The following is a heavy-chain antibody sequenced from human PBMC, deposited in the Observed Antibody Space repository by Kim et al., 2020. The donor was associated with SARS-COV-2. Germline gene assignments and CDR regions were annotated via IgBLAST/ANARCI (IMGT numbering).Heavy chain of an antibody. D-gene: IGHD6-13*01. CDR1: GYSFTSYW. CDR3: ARRGGGSSSWSYYFDY. J-gene: IGHJ4*02. Sequence: GESLKISCKGSGYSFTSYWIGWVRQMPGKGLEWMGIIYPGDSDTRYSPSFQGQVTISADKSISTAYLQWSSLKASDTAMYYCARRGGGSSSWSYYFDYWGQGTLVTVSS. V-gene: IGHV5-51*01. CDR2: IYPGDSDT.